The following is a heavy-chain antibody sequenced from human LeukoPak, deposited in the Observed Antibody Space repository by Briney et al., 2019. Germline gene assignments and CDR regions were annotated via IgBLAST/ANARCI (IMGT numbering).Heavy chain of an antibody. V-gene: IGHV3-7*03. CDR3: ARRDYTGSWVDY. D-gene: IGHD4-11*01. Sequence: GGSLRLSCGASEFTFGSYWMTWVRQAPGKGLEWVANIKQDGSEKYYVDSVKGRFTISRDNAKNSLFLQMNSLRAEDTAVYYCARRDYTGSWVDYWGQGTLVTVSS. CDR2: IKQDGSEK. CDR1: EFTFGSYW. J-gene: IGHJ4*02.